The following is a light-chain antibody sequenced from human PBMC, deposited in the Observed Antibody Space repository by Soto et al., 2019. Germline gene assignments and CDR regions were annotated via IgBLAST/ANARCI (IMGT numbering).Light chain of an antibody. CDR1: QSVSNY. V-gene: IGKV3-20*01. Sequence: EIVLTQSPGTLSLSPGERATLSCRASQSVSNYLAWYQRKPGQAPRLLIYGASSRATGIPDRFSGSGSGTDFTLTISRLEPEDFAVYYCHQYGGSPHTFGQGTKVEIK. J-gene: IGKJ1*01. CDR3: HQYGGSPHT. CDR2: GAS.